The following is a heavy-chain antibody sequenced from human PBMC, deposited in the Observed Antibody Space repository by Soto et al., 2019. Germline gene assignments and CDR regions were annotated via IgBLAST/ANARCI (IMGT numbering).Heavy chain of an antibody. CDR2: ITGDGSTT. V-gene: IGHV3-74*01. CDR3: EIVLTTVIY. J-gene: IGHJ4*02. CDR1: GFTFSSYW. D-gene: IGHD4-4*01. Sequence: GGSLRLSCAASGFTFSSYWMYWVRQAPGKGLVWVSRITGDGSTTGYADSVQGRFTISRDNAKNMLYLQMNSLRAEDTAVYYCEIVLTTVIYWGQGALVTVSS.